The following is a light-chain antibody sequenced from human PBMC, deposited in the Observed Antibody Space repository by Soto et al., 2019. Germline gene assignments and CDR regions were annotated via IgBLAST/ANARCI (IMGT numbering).Light chain of an antibody. Sequence: QSVLAQPASVSASPGQSITISCTGTSSDVGGYNYVSWYQQHPGKAPKLMIYEVSNRPSGVSNRFSGYKSGNTASLTISGLQAEDEADYYCSSYTSSSTLGVFGTGTKVTVL. J-gene: IGLJ1*01. V-gene: IGLV2-14*01. CDR1: SSDVGGYNY. CDR3: SSYTSSSTLGV. CDR2: EVS.